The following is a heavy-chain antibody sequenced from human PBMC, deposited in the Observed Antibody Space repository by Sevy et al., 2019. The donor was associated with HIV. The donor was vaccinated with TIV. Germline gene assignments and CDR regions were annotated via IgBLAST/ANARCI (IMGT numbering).Heavy chain of an antibody. V-gene: IGHV4-38-2*02. CDR2: FYLGGST. CDR1: GYTISSGYY. CDR3: VRLVTAVVYYFDY. Sequence: SETLSLTCTVSGYTISSGYYWGWIRQSPGKGLEWIGSFYLGGSTYYNPSLKSRVTISPDSSKNQFSLKLNSVTAADTAVYFCVRLVTAVVYYFDYWGQGTLVTVSS. D-gene: IGHD5-18*01. J-gene: IGHJ4*02.